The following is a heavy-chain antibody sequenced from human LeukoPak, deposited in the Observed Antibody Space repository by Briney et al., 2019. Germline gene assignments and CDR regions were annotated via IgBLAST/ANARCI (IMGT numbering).Heavy chain of an antibody. D-gene: IGHD2-21*02. Sequence: SETLSLTRTVSGGSVSSSIYYWSWIRQPPGKGLEWIGYIHYSGSTNHNSSLKSRVTISVDASKNQFSLRLTSVTAADTAVYYCARCARYCGGDCYPDGFDIWGQGTMVTVSS. CDR1: GGSVSSSIYY. CDR3: ARCARYCGGDCYPDGFDI. V-gene: IGHV4-61*01. CDR2: IHYSGST. J-gene: IGHJ3*02.